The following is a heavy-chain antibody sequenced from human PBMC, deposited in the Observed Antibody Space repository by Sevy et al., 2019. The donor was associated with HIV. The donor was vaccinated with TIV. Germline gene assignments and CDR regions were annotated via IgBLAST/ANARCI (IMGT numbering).Heavy chain of an antibody. CDR1: GFTFSKYS. CDR2: LSFGCGEI. V-gene: IGHV3-23*01. CDR3: AREGCTKPHDY. J-gene: IGHJ4*02. Sequence: GESLKISCAASGFTFSKYSMSWVRKPPGKGLEWVSTLSFGCGEINHADSVKGRFTISRDNSKNSLYLQMNNLRAEDTAVYYCAREGCTKPHDYWGQGTLVTVSS. D-gene: IGHD2-8*01.